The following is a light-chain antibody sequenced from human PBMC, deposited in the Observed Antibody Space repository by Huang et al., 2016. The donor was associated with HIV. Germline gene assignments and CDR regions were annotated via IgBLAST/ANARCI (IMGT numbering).Light chain of an antibody. CDR2: LGA. Sequence: DIVMTQSPLSLPVTPGEPASISCRSSQSLLHSDGYNYLDWYLQRPGQYRQLLIYLGANRASGVPDRFSGSVSGTDFTLKISRLEAEDVGVYYCMQALQTPRTFGGGTKVEIK. V-gene: IGKV2-28*01. CDR1: QSLLHSDGYNY. CDR3: MQALQTPRT. J-gene: IGKJ4*01.